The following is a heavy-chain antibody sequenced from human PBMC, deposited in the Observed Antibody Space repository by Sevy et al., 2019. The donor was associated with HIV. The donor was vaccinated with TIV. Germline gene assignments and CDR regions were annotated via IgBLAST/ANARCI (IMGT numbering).Heavy chain of an antibody. D-gene: IGHD6-19*01. CDR2: IYWNDDK. Sequence: SGPTLVNPTQTLTLTCTFSGFSLSTSGVGVGWIRQPPGKALEWLALIYWNDDKRYSPSLKSRLTITKDTSKNQVVLTLTNMDPVDTATYYCAHSGGIAVAGPIDFDYWGQGTLVTVSS. CDR3: AHSGGIAVAGPIDFDY. J-gene: IGHJ4*02. V-gene: IGHV2-5*01. CDR1: GFSLSTSGVG.